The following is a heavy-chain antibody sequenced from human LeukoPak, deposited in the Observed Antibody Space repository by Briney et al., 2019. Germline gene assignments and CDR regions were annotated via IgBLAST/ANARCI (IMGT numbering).Heavy chain of an antibody. CDR2: IYTSGST. CDR3: ARDPYRDNWFDP. D-gene: IGHD2-2*01. J-gene: IGHJ5*02. V-gene: IGHV4-4*07. CDR1: GGSFSIYY. Sequence: SETLSLTCTVSGGSFSIYYWTWIRQPAGKGLEWIGRIYTSGSTNYNPSLKSRVTMSVDTSKNQFSLKLSSVTAADTAVYYCARDPYRDNWFDPWGQGTLVTVSS.